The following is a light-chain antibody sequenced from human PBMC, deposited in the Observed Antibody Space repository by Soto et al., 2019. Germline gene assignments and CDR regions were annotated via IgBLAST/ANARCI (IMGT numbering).Light chain of an antibody. Sequence: EIVMTQSPATLSVSPGERATLSCRASQSISSNLAWYQQKLGQAPRLLIYRASTRATGIPARFSGSGSGTDFTLTISSLEPEDFAVYYCQQRSNWLGVTFGQGTRLEIK. CDR3: QQRSNWLGVT. V-gene: IGKV3-15*01. CDR2: RAS. CDR1: QSISSN. J-gene: IGKJ5*01.